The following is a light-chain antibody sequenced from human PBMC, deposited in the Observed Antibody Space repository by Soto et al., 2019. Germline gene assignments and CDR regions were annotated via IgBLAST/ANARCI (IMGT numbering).Light chain of an antibody. CDR2: GAS. V-gene: IGKV3-20*01. J-gene: IGKJ4*01. CDR3: QQYGSSPLT. CDR1: QSVSSSY. Sequence: EIVLTQSPGTLSLSPGERATLSCRASQSVSSSYLAWYQQKPGQAARLLIYGASSSATGIPARFSGSGSGTDFTLTISRLEPEDFAVYYCQQYGSSPLTFGGGTKVEIK.